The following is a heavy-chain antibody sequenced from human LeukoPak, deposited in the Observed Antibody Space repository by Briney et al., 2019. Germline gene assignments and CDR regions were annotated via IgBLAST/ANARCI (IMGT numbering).Heavy chain of an antibody. CDR3: ARSRMRYCSGGSCYNFDY. CDR2: IYYSGST. V-gene: IGHV4-39*01. J-gene: IGHJ4*02. CDR1: GGSVSSSSYY. Sequence: KPSETLSLTCTVSGGSVSSSSYYWVWIRQPPGRGLEWIGTIYYSGSTYYNPSLKSRVTISVDTSKNQFSLKLSSVTAADTAVYYCARSRMRYCSGGSCYNFDYWGQGTLVTVSS. D-gene: IGHD2-15*01.